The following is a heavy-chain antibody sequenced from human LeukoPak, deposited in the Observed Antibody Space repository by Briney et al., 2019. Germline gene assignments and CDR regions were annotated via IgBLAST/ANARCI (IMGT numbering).Heavy chain of an antibody. CDR3: ARGDGYYYGSGSYCDF. CDR2: IYSAAST. V-gene: IGHV3-66*01. J-gene: IGHJ4*02. D-gene: IGHD3-10*01. CDR1: GFDVTSRY. Sequence: GGSLRLSCAASGFDVTSRYMTWVRQTPEKGLDWVSVIYSAASTLYAASVKGRFTISRDKSNNTLYLEMNSLRAEDTAVYYCARGDGYYYGSGSYCDFWGQGTLVTVSS.